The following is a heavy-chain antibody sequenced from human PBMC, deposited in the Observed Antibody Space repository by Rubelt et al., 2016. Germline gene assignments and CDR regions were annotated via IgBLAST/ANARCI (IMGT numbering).Heavy chain of an antibody. CDR1: GYSISSGYY. CDR2: IHYIGST. J-gene: IGHJ6*03. CDR3: ASASFGFGYPGYYMDL. D-gene: IGHD5-18*01. V-gene: IGHV4-38-2*02. Sequence: QVQLQESGPGLVKPSETLSLTCTVSGYSISSGYYWGWIRQPPGKGLEWIGSIHYIGSTYYNPSLKSRVAVSVDTSKNQFSLVLLAVTAADTAVYYCASASFGFGYPGYYMDLWGKGTPVTVSS.